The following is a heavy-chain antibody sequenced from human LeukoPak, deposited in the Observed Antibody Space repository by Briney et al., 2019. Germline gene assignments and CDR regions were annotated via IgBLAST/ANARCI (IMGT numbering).Heavy chain of an antibody. J-gene: IGHJ1*01. CDR2: IIPIFGTA. D-gene: IGHD6-13*01. CDR1: GGTFSSYA. V-gene: IGHV1-69*13. CDR3: ARDLELAAAGDQH. Sequence: GASVKVSCKASGGTFSSYAISWVRQAPGQGLEWMGGIIPIFGTANYAQKLQGRVTITADESTSTAYMELSSLRSEDTAVYYCARDLELAAAGDQHWGQGTLVTVSS.